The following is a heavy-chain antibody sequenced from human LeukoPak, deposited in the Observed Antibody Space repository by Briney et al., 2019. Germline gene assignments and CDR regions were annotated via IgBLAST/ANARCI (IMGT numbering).Heavy chain of an antibody. CDR1: GFTFSNAW. V-gene: IGHV3-15*01. J-gene: IGHJ3*02. CDR2: IKSKTDGGTT. CDR3: TTDKGEQWLYDAFDI. D-gene: IGHD6-19*01. Sequence: GGSLRLSCAASGFTFSNAWMSWVRQAPGKGLEWVGRIKSKTDGGTTDYAAPVKGRFTISRDDSKNTLYPQMNSLKTEDTAVYYCTTDKGEQWLYDAFDIWGQGTMVTVSS.